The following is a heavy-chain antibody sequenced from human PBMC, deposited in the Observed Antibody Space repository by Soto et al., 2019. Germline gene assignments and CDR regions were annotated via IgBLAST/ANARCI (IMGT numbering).Heavy chain of an antibody. CDR2: INHSGST. J-gene: IGHJ4*02. Sequence: PSETLSLTCAVYGGSFSGYYWSWIRQPPGKGLEWIGEINHSGSTNYNPSLKSRVTISVDTSKNQFSQKLSSVTAADTAVYYCARGDRRRIAARPTYFDYWGQGTLVTVSS. D-gene: IGHD6-6*01. CDR1: GGSFSGYY. V-gene: IGHV4-34*01. CDR3: ARGDRRRIAARPTYFDY.